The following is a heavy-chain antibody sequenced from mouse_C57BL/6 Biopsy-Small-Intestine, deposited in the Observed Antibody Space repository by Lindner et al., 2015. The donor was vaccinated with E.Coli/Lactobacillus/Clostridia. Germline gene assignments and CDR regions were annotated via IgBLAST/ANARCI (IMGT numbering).Heavy chain of an antibody. Sequence: VQLQESGPELVKPGASVKMACKASAYSLTGYYMHWVKQSHGNILDWIGYIYPYNGISSYNQKFKGKATLTVDKSSGTAYMELRSLTSEDSAVYYCARSVDRSGYVAYWGQGTLVTVSA. J-gene: IGHJ3*01. V-gene: IGHV1-31*01. CDR3: ARSVDRSGYVAY. CDR2: IYPYNGIS. D-gene: IGHD3-2*02. CDR1: AYSLTGYY.